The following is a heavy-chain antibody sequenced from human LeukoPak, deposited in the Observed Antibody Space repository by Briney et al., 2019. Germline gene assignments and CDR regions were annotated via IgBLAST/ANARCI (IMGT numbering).Heavy chain of an antibody. Sequence: GASVKLSCKAAGSTFTSYGISWEREAPGLGLEGMGWFSGYNGNTKYAQKLQGRVTMTTDTSTSTANMGLRALRSDDTAVYFCARDLDVDTAMVPGYMDVWGKGTTVTVSS. D-gene: IGHD5-18*01. CDR3: ARDLDVDTAMVPGYMDV. CDR2: FSGYNGNT. CDR1: GSTFTSYG. J-gene: IGHJ6*03. V-gene: IGHV1-18*01.